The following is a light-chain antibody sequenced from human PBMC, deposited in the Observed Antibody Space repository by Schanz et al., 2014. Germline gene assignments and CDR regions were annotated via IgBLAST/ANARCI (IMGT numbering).Light chain of an antibody. Sequence: QSVLTQPPSASGTPGQRVTISCSGSSSNIGSDTINWYQQLPGAAPKLLIYPNNQRPSGVPDRFSGSKSGTSASLAISGLQSEDEADYYCAAWDDSLNGWVFGGGTKLTVL. CDR3: AAWDDSLNGWV. CDR2: PNN. V-gene: IGLV1-44*01. CDR1: SSNIGSDT. J-gene: IGLJ3*02.